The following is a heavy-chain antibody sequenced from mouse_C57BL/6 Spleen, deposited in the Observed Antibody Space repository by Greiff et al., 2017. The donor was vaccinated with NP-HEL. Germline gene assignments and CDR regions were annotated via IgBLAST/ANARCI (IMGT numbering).Heavy chain of an antibody. CDR2: INPSNGGT. CDR1: GYTFTSYW. V-gene: IGHV1-53*01. CDR3: ARDVYGNLYYAMDY. J-gene: IGHJ4*01. D-gene: IGHD2-1*01. Sequence: QVQLKESGTELVKPGASVKLSCKASGYTFTSYWMHWVKQRPGQGLEWIGNINPSNGGTNYNEKFKSKATLTVDKSSSTAYMQLSSLTSEDSAVYYCARDVYGNLYYAMDYWGQGTSVTVSS.